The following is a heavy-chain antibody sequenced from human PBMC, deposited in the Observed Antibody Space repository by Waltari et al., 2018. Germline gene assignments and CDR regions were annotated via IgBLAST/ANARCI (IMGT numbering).Heavy chain of an antibody. V-gene: IGHV3-33*01. J-gene: IGHJ3*02. CDR2: VWYDGSNQ. CDR1: GFSFSSYG. Sequence: QVQLVESGGGVVQPGKSLKLSCVASGFSFSSYGMHWVRQAPGKGLECVAVVWYDGSNQYYADSVKGRFTISRDKSKNTLYLQVNSLRAEDTAVYYCTRDISGRTAFDIWGQGTMVTVSS. D-gene: IGHD3-10*01. CDR3: TRDISGRTAFDI.